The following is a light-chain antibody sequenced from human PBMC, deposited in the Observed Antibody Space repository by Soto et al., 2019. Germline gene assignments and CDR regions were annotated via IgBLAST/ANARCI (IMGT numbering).Light chain of an antibody. CDR3: QQYNNWPRT. J-gene: IGKJ1*01. Sequence: IVMPQSPATLSVSPGERATLSCMASQSVSSNLAWYQHKPGQTPRLVIYGASTRATGIPARFSGSGSGTEFTLTISSLQSEDFAVYYCQQYNNWPRTFGQGTKVDI. CDR2: GAS. V-gene: IGKV3-15*01. CDR1: QSVSSN.